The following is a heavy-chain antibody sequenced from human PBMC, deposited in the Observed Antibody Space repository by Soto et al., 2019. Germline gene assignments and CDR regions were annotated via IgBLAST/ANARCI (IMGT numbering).Heavy chain of an antibody. V-gene: IGHV4-31*03. Sequence: QVQLQESGPGLVKPSQTLSLTCTVSGGSISSAGYYWSWIRQFPGKGLEWIGYIYSSGRTYYNPSLKSRVTISVDTSKNQFSLKLSSVTAADTAVYYCAIQATGWYPDFWGQGTLVTVSS. CDR1: GGSISSAGYY. J-gene: IGHJ4*02. CDR2: IYSSGRT. D-gene: IGHD6-19*01. CDR3: AIQATGWYPDF.